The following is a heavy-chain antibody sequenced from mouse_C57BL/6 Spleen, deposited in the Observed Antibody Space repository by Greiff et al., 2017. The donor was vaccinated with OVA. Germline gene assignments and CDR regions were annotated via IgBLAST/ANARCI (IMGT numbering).Heavy chain of an antibody. CDR2: IWSGGST. V-gene: IGHV2-2*01. Sequence: VQLKQSGPGLVQPSQSLSITCTVSGFSLTSYGVHWVRQSPGKGLEWLGVIWSGGSTDYNAAFISRLSISKDNSKSQVFFKMNSLQADDTAIYYCARTEYFDYWGQGTTLTVSS. CDR1: GFSLTSYG. CDR3: ARTEYFDY. J-gene: IGHJ2*01.